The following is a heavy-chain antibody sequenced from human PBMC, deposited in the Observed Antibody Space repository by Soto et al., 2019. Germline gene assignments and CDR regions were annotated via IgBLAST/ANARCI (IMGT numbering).Heavy chain of an antibody. J-gene: IGHJ4*02. CDR3: ARDKGATILDY. V-gene: IGHV3-30-3*01. D-gene: IGHD1-26*01. CDR2: ISYDGSNK. Sequence: QVQLVESGGGVVQPGRSLRLSCAASGFTFSSYAMHWVRQAPGKGLEWVAVISYDGSNKYYADSVKGRFTISRDNSKNTLYPQMNSLRAEDTAVYYCARDKGATILDYWGQGTLVTVSS. CDR1: GFTFSSYA.